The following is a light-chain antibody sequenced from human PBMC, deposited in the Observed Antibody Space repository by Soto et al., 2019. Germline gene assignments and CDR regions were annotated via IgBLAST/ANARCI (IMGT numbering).Light chain of an antibody. CDR1: SSDVGGYNY. CDR2: DVS. CDR3: LSYSGSYG. Sequence: QSALTQPRSVSGSPGQSVTISCTGTSSDVGGYNYVSWYQQHPGKAPKLMIYDVSKRPSGVPDRVSGSKSGNTASLTISGLQAEDEDYSYCLSYSGSYGFGPGTKLTVL. V-gene: IGLV2-11*01. J-gene: IGLJ1*01.